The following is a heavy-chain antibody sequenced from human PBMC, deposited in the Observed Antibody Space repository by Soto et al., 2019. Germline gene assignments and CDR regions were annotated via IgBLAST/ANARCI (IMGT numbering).Heavy chain of an antibody. CDR1: SGSISSTNW. CDR3: ARDCSSSSCYGRAFDV. Sequence: QVQLQESGPGLVKPSGTLSLTCAVSSGSISSTNWWSWVRQPPGKGLEWIGEIYHSGSINYNPSLESRVTMAVDKSKNQCSLKLSSVTAADTAVYYCARDCSSSSCYGRAFDVWGQGTMVTVSS. D-gene: IGHD2-2*01. V-gene: IGHV4-4*02. CDR2: IYHSGSI. J-gene: IGHJ3*01.